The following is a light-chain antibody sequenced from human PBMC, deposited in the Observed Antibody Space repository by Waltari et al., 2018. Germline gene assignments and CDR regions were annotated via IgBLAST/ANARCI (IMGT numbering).Light chain of an antibody. J-gene: IGLJ3*02. CDR3: CSSSGGGTWV. V-gene: IGLV2-23*01. CDR2: EGS. Sequence: QSALTQPASMSGSPGQSITISCTSTTTDFVSWYQHLPGKAPRLLIYEGSKRPSGRSGRFSGSQSGNTASLTISGLEFDDQATYYCCSSSGGGTWVFGGGTELAVL. CDR1: TTDF.